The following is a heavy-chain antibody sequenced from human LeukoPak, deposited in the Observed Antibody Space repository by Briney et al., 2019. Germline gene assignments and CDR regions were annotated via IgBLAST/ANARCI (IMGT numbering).Heavy chain of an antibody. CDR3: AKAFAGLGAFDI. CDR1: GGSFSGNY. CDR2: INHSGST. J-gene: IGHJ3*02. Sequence: SETLSLTCAVYGGSFSGNYWSWIRQPPGKGLEWIGEINHSGSTNYNPSLKSRVTISVDTSKNQFSLKLSSVTAADTAVYYCAKAFAGLGAFDIWGQGTMVTVSS. V-gene: IGHV4-34*01. D-gene: IGHD6-13*01.